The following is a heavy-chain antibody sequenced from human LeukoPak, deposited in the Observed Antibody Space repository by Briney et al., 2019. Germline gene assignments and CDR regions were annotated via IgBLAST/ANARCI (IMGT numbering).Heavy chain of an antibody. Sequence: GGSLRLSCAASGFTFSSYAMHWVRQAPGEGLEYVSAISSNGGSTYYANSVKGRFTISRDNSKNTLYLQMGSLRAEDMAVYYCARDRGVTYYYYMDVWGKGTTVTISS. CDR1: GFTFSSYA. CDR2: ISSNGGST. V-gene: IGHV3-64*01. CDR3: ARDRGVTYYYYMDV. J-gene: IGHJ6*03. D-gene: IGHD3-10*01.